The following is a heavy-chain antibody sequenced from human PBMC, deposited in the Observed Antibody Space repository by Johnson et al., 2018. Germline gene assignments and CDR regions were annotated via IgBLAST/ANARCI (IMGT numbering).Heavy chain of an antibody. CDR2: ISWNGNGI. CDR3: VKDTQEYCNDGGGSCYSPWY. CDR1: GFSFDDYA. D-gene: IGHD2-15*01. J-gene: IGHJ4*02. V-gene: IGHV3-9*01. Sequence: EVQLVESGGGLVQPGRSLRLSCAASGFSFDDYAMHWVRQAPGKGLGLVAGISWNGNGIDYADSVKGRFTISRDNAKNSRYLQMRSLRPEDTAFYYCVKDTQEYCNDGGGSCYSPWYWGQGTLVTVSS.